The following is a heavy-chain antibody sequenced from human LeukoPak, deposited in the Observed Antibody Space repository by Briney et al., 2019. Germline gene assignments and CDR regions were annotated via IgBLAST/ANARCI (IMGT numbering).Heavy chain of an antibody. V-gene: IGHV3-21*01. D-gene: IGHD2-2*01. CDR2: ISSSSSSYI. J-gene: IGHJ4*02. Sequence: PGGSLRLSCAASGFTFSSYSMNWVRQAPGKGLEWVSSISSSSSSYIYYADSVKGRFTISRDNAKNSLYLQMNSLRAEDTAVYYCARLGYCSSTSCPIRYWGQETLVTVSS. CDR3: ARLGYCSSTSCPIRY. CDR1: GFTFSSYS.